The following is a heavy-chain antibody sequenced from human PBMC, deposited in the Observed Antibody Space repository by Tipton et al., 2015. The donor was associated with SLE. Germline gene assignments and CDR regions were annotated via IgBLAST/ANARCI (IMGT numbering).Heavy chain of an antibody. CDR2: IASKAYGGTS. V-gene: IGHV3-49*04. J-gene: IGHJ4*02. CDR1: GFDFGEYA. D-gene: IGHD3-16*01. CDR3: ARIYTPIRTPFLLRGLGPLDY. Sequence: SLRLSCTASGFDFGEYAMSWVRQAPGKELEWVGFIASKAYGGTSEYAASVKDRFIISGDDSKSIAYLQMNSLRTEDTAVYFCARIYTPIRTPFLLRGLGPLDYWGQGILVTVSS.